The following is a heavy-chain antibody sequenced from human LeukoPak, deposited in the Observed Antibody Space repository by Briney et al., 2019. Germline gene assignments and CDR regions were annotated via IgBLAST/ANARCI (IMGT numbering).Heavy chain of an antibody. J-gene: IGHJ4*02. D-gene: IGHD3-10*01. V-gene: IGHV3-23*01. Sequence: GGSLRLSCAASGFTFSSYAMSWVRQAPGKGLEWVSAISGSGGSTYYADSVKGRFTISRDNSKDTLYLQMNDLRPDDTAIYYCAKRNTMIRGGPCFDYWGQGLLVTVSS. CDR3: AKRNTMIRGGPCFDY. CDR2: ISGSGGST. CDR1: GFTFSSYA.